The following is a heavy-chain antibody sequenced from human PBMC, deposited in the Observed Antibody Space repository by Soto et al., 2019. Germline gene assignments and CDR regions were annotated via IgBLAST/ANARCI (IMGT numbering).Heavy chain of an antibody. CDR3: ARHVTIFGVVIGNNWFDP. V-gene: IGHV3-66*04. CDR1: GFTFSSNY. Sequence: GGSLRLSCAASGFTFSSNYMSWVRQAPGKGLEWVSVFYSGGSTNYADSVKGRFTISRDNSKNTLYLQMNSLRAEDTAVYYCARHVTIFGVVIGNNWFDPWGQGTLVTVSS. D-gene: IGHD3-3*01. CDR2: FYSGGST. J-gene: IGHJ5*02.